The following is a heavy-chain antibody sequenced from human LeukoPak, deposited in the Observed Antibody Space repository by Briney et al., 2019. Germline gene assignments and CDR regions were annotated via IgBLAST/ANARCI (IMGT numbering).Heavy chain of an antibody. J-gene: IGHJ5*02. V-gene: IGHV4-34*01. Sequence: SETLSLTCAVYGGSFSGYYWSWIRQPPGKGLEWIGEINHSGSTNYNPSLKSRVTISVDTSKNQFSLKLSSVTAADTAVYYCARDLRSSWYDENWFDPWGQGTLVTVSS. CDR2: INHSGST. D-gene: IGHD6-13*01. CDR3: ARDLRSSWYDENWFDP. CDR1: GGSFSGYY.